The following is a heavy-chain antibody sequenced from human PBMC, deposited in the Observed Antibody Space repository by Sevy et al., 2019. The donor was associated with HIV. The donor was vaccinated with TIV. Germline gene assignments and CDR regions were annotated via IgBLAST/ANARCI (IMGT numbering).Heavy chain of an antibody. V-gene: IGHV4-38-2*01. D-gene: IGHD6-13*01. CDR2: MYYSGST. Sequence: SETLSLTCAVSGYSISSRYYWGWVRQPPGKGLEWIACMYYSGSTYYNPSLRSRVTISLDTSENQFSLKLTSVTAADTAVYYCASDITSNWLFFDYWGQGILVTVSS. J-gene: IGHJ4*02. CDR1: GYSISSRYY. CDR3: ASDITSNWLFFDY.